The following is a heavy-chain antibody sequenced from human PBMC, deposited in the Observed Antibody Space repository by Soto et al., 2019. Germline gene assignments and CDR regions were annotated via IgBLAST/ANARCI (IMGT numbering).Heavy chain of an antibody. D-gene: IGHD4-4*01. V-gene: IGHV4-59*01. J-gene: IGHJ6*03. CDR3: ARRAYINYYYYYMDV. CDR2: IYYSGST. Sequence: SETLSLTCTVSGGSISSYYWSWIRQPPGKGLEWIGYIYYSGSTNYNPSLKSRVTISVDTSKNQFSLKLSSVTAADTAVYYCARRAYINYYYYYMDVWGKGTTVTVSS. CDR1: GGSISSYY.